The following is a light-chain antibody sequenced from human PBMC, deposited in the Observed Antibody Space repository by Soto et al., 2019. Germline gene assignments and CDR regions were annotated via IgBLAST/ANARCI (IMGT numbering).Light chain of an antibody. CDR3: ISYTGKSASYV. CDR1: SGDVGAYNY. Sequence: QSVLAQPACVSVSPGQSITVYCSGTSGDVGAYNYVAWYQQHPGKAPKLIIYEVTNRPSGVSYRFSASKSGNTASLTISGLHSEDEADYYCISYTGKSASYVFGTGTKVTVL. J-gene: IGLJ1*01. V-gene: IGLV2-14*01. CDR2: EVT.